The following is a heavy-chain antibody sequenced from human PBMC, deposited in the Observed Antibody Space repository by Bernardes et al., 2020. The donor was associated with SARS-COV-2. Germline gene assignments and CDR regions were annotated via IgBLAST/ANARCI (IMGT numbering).Heavy chain of an antibody. V-gene: IGHV3-21*06. Sequence: GGSLRLSCAASGFTFSSYTMNWVRQAPGKGLEWISSISTSSRYISYSDSVRGRFTISRDNAKNSVSLQMNSLRAEDTAVYYCARVDFSNLYYFDYWGQGTPVTGSS. D-gene: IGHD4-4*01. CDR1: GFTFSSYT. CDR2: ISTSSRYI. J-gene: IGHJ4*02. CDR3: ARVDFSNLYYFDY.